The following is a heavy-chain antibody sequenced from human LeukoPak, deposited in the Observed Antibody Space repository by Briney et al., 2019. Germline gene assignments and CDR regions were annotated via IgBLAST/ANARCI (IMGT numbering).Heavy chain of an antibody. J-gene: IGHJ4*02. D-gene: IGHD6-6*01. CDR3: ARVHSSSSPFYVY. CDR1: GGSISSSSYF. CDR2: IYTIGST. V-gene: IGHV4-61*02. Sequence: SETLSLTCTVSGGSISSSSYFWSWIRQPAGKGLEWIGRIYTIGSTYYNPSLKSRVTISLDTSKNQFSLKLSSVTAADTAVYYCARVHSSSSPFYVYWGQGTLVTVSS.